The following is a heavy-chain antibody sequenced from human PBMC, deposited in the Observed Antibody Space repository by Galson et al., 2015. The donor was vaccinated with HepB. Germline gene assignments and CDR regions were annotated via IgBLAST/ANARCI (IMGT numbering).Heavy chain of an antibody. CDR3: ARDGGGYCSSTSCREEGDFDY. D-gene: IGHD2-2*01. CDR2: INPSGGST. V-gene: IGHV1-46*01. CDR1: GYTFTSYY. Sequence: SVKVSCKASGYTFTSYYMHWVRQAPGQGLEWMGIINPSGGSTSYAQKFQGRVTMTRDTSTSTVYMELSSLRSEDTAVYYCARDGGGYCSSTSCREEGDFDYWGQGTLVTVSS. J-gene: IGHJ4*02.